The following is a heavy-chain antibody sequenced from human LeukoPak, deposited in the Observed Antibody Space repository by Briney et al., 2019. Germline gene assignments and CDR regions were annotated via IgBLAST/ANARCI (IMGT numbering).Heavy chain of an antibody. CDR3: ARGDGATPPDVFDI. CDR2: NSSSSIYI. CDR1: GFTFSSHS. J-gene: IGHJ3*02. Sequence: PGGSLRLSCAASGFTFSSHSMNWVRQAPGKGLQWVSSNSSSSIYIYYADSVKGRFTISRDNAKNSLYLQMNSLRGEDTAVYYCARGDGATPPDVFDIWGQGTMVTVSS. D-gene: IGHD3-10*01. V-gene: IGHV3-21*01.